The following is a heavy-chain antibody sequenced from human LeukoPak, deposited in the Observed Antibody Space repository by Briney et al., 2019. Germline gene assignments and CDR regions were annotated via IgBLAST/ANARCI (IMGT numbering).Heavy chain of an antibody. CDR1: GYTFTSYY. D-gene: IGHD5-12*01. V-gene: IGHV1-46*01. CDR2: INPSGGST. CDR3: AREGVDIVATIRSDY. Sequence: GASVKVSCKASGYTFTSYYMHWVRQAPGQGLEWMGIINPSGGSTSYAQKFQGRVTMTRDTSTSTVYMELSSLRSEDTAVYYCAREGVDIVATIRSDYWGQGTLVTVSS. J-gene: IGHJ4*02.